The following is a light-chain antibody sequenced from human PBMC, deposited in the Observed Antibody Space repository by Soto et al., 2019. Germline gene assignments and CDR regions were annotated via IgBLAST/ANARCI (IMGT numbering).Light chain of an antibody. CDR1: QSVSSK. Sequence: EIVMTQSPDILSVSPGERATLSCRASQSVSSKLAWYQQKLGQAPRLLIHGASTRATGIPARFSGSGSGTEFTLTISSLQSEDFAVYYCQEYNNWPLLTFGGGTKVEIK. J-gene: IGKJ4*01. V-gene: IGKV3-15*01. CDR2: GAS. CDR3: QEYNNWPLLT.